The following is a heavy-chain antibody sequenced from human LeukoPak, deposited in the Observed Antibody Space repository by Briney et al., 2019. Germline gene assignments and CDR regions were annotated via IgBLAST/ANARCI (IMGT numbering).Heavy chain of an antibody. CDR2: INPNSGGT. D-gene: IGHD3-22*01. V-gene: IGHV1-2*06. Sequence: ASVTVSCKASGYTFTGYYMHWARQAPGQGLEWMGRINPNSGGTNYAQKFQGRVTMTRDTSISTAYMELSRLRSDDTAVYYCARDLWDYYDSSGYYSIDYWGQGTLVTVSS. CDR1: GYTFTGYY. CDR3: ARDLWDYYDSSGYYSIDY. J-gene: IGHJ4*02.